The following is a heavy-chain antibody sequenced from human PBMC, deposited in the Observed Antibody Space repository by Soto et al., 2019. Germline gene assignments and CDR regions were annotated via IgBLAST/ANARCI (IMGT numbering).Heavy chain of an antibody. D-gene: IGHD2-21*02. Sequence: QVQLVESGGGVVQPGRALRLSCAASGFSFNTSGMHWVRQAPGKGLEWVAVIAFDGSREFYGDSVRGRFTISRDNSKNTLFLQMKSLTPEDTAVYYWATKLRVTNYLYYGMDVWGQGTTVTVSS. CDR2: IAFDGSRE. CDR3: ATKLRVTNYLYYGMDV. J-gene: IGHJ6*02. V-gene: IGHV3-30*03. CDR1: GFSFNTSG.